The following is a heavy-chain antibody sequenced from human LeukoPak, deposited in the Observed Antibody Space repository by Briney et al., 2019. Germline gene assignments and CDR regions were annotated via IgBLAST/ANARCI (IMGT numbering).Heavy chain of an antibody. CDR3: ARGGLYCSSTSCYGIEY. V-gene: IGHV1-18*04. Sequence: ASVKVSCKAAGYTFTSYGISWVRQAPGQGLEWMGGISAYNGNTNYAQKLQGRVTMTTDTSTSTVYMELRSLRSDDTAVYYCARGGLYCSSTSCYGIEYWGQGTLVTVSS. CDR1: GYTFTSYG. D-gene: IGHD2-2*01. CDR2: ISAYNGNT. J-gene: IGHJ4*02.